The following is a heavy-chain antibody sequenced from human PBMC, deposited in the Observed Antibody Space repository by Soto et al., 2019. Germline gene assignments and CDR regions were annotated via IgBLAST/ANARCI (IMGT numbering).Heavy chain of an antibody. D-gene: IGHD2-15*01. Sequence: EVQLLESGGGLVQPGGSLRLSCAASGFTFSLYAMSWVRQAPGKGLEWVSVISGSGGSTYYADSVKGWFTVSRDNSKNTLYLQMNSLGVEDTAVYYCAKSVGGTNYYYGMDVWGRGTTVTVSS. CDR2: ISGSGGST. CDR3: AKSVGGTNYYYGMDV. J-gene: IGHJ6*02. CDR1: GFTFSLYA. V-gene: IGHV3-23*01.